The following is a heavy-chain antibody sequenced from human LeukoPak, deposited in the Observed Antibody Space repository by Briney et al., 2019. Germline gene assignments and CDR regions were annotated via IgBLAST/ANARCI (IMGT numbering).Heavy chain of an antibody. J-gene: IGHJ4*02. V-gene: IGHV3-23*01. Sequence: GGSLRLSCAASGFTFSSYAMSWVRQAPGKGLEWVSAISGSGGSTYYADSVKGRFTISRDNSKNTLYLQMNSLGAEDTAVYYCAKPYSSSWYSFDYWGQGTLVTVSS. D-gene: IGHD6-13*01. CDR2: ISGSGGST. CDR3: AKPYSSSWYSFDY. CDR1: GFTFSSYA.